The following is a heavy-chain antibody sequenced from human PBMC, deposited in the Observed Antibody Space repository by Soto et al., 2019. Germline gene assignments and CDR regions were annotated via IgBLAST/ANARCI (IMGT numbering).Heavy chain of an antibody. CDR3: ATTGIVVVPAAREQNWFDP. CDR2: ISSSSSYI. CDR1: GFTFSSYS. Sequence: PGGSLRLACAASGFTFSSYSMNWVRQAPGKGLEWVSSISSSSSYIYYADSVKGRFTISRDNAKNSLYLQMNSLRAEDTAVYYCATTGIVVVPAAREQNWFDPWGQGTLVTVSS. J-gene: IGHJ5*02. D-gene: IGHD2-2*01. V-gene: IGHV3-21*01.